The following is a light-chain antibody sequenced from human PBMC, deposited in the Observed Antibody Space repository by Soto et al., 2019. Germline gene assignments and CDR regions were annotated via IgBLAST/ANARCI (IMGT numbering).Light chain of an antibody. CDR2: DAS. CDR3: QQRSNWPPFLT. J-gene: IGKJ4*01. Sequence: IVLTQSPATLSLSPGERATLSCRASQSVSSYLAWYQQKPGQAPRLLIYDASNRATGIPARFSGSGSGTDFTLTISSLEPEDFAVYYCQQRSNWPPFLTFCGGTKVEIK. CDR1: QSVSSY. V-gene: IGKV3-11*01.